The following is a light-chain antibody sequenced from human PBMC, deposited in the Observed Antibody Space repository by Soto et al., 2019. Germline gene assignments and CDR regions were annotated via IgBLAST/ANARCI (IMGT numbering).Light chain of an antibody. CDR3: QSYDSSLGGSKGV. V-gene: IGLV1-40*01. CDR1: SSDIGAGYD. CDR2: SNI. Sequence: QSVLTQPPSMSGAPGQRVTISCTGSSSDIGAGYDVHWYQQFPGTAPKFLIYSNINRPSGVPDRFSGSKSGTSASLAITGLQAEDEADYYCQSYDSSLGGSKGVFGGGTKLTVL. J-gene: IGLJ3*02.